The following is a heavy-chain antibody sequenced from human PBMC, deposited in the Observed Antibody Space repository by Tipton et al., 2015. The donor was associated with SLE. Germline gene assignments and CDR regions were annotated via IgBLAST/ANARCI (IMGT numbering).Heavy chain of an antibody. CDR2: IYRSGTA. Sequence: TLSLTCSVSSYSIYNGFYWGWIRQSPGKGLEWIGSIYRSGTAYYNPSLKSRVTISVDKDRNHFSLRMSSVTAADTAVYYCARDEYRYDTTGYHLLGHFDFWGQGTLVTVSS. CDR1: SYSIYNGFY. J-gene: IGHJ4*02. CDR3: ARDEYRYDTTGYHLLGHFDF. V-gene: IGHV4-38-2*02. D-gene: IGHD3-22*01.